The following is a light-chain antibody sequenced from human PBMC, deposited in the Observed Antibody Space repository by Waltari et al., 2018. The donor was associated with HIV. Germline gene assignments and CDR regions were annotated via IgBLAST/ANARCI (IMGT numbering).Light chain of an antibody. J-gene: IGLJ2*01. Sequence: QSALTRPPSASGSRGQSVTISCTGTSRDVGGYNYLSWYQQYPGEAPKLIIYDVNKRPSGVPDRFSGSKSGNTASLTVSGLQGEDEAQYYCSAYAGSNNLVLFGGGTKLTVL. V-gene: IGLV2-8*01. CDR2: DVN. CDR3: SAYAGSNNLVL. CDR1: SRDVGGYNY.